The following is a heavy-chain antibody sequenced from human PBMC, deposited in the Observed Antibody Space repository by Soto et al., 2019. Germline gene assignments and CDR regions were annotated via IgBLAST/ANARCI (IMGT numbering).Heavy chain of an antibody. CDR2: IYYSGST. D-gene: IGHD1-26*01. J-gene: IGHJ4*02. V-gene: IGHV4-39*01. Sequence: PSETLSLTCTVSGGSISSSSYYWGWIRQPPGKGLEWIGSIYYSGSTYYNPSLKSRVTISVDTSKNQFSLKLSSVTAADTAVYYRARVVGATSPYYFDYWGQGTLVTVSS. CDR1: GGSISSSSYY. CDR3: ARVVGATSPYYFDY.